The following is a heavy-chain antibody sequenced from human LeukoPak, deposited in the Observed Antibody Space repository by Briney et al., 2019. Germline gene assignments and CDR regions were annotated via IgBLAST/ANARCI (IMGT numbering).Heavy chain of an antibody. J-gene: IGHJ4*02. CDR1: GFTFSNAL. D-gene: IGHD2-2*01. CDR3: AKDNGALVVVPAANFDY. CDR2: IKSKTDGGTT. V-gene: IGHV3-15*01. Sequence: GGSLRLSCAASGFTFSNALMSWVRQAPGKGLEWVGRIKSKTDGGTTDYAAPVKGRFTISRDDSKNTLYLQMNSLRAEDTAVYYCAKDNGALVVVPAANFDYWGQGTLVTVSS.